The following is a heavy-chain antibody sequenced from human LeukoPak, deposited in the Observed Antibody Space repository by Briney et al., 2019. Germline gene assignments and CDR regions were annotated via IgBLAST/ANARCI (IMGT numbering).Heavy chain of an antibody. CDR2: ITGSGGST. Sequence: GGSLRLSCVASGFTFSTYAMSWVRQAPGKGLEWVSVITGSGGSTYYADSVKGRFTISRDNSKNTLYLQMNSLRAEDTAVYYCAKGANYGDLLYFDYWGQGTLVTVSS. J-gene: IGHJ4*02. D-gene: IGHD4-17*01. CDR1: GFTFSTYA. V-gene: IGHV3-23*01. CDR3: AKGANYGDLLYFDY.